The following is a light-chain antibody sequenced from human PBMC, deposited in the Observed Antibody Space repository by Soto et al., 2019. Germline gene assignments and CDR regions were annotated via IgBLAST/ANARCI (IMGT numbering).Light chain of an antibody. Sequence: DIVMTQSPLSLPVTPGEPASISCRSSQNLLNSNGYNYLEWYVQKPVQSPQLLIYLGSSRPSGVPDRFSGSGSGTDFTLKISRVNGEDVGVYYCMQALQPPLTLGGGTMVEI. CDR3: MQALQPPLT. CDR2: LGS. CDR1: QNLLNSNGYNY. V-gene: IGKV2-28*01. J-gene: IGKJ4*01.